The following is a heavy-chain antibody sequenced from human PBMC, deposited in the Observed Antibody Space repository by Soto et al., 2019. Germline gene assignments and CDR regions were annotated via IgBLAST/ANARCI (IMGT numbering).Heavy chain of an antibody. CDR1: GGTFSSYA. CDR2: IIPIFGTA. J-gene: IGHJ6*02. V-gene: IGHV1-69*13. D-gene: IGHD2-2*01. Sequence: SVKVSCKASGGTFSSYAISWVRQAPGQGLEWMGGIIPIFGTANYAQKFQGRVTITADESTSTAYMELSSLRSEDAAVYYREIVAVQAAILGGYYYYGMDVWGQGTTVTVSS. CDR3: EIVAVQAAILGGYYYYGMDV.